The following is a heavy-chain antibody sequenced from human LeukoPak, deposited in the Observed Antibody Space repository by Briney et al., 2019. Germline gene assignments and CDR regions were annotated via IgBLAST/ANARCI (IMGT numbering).Heavy chain of an antibody. CDR1: GFTFSSYA. J-gene: IGHJ4*02. CDR2: IWYDGSHK. Sequence: GGSLRLSCEASGFTFSSYAMHWFRQAPGKGLEWLAVIWYDGSHKYYADSVKGRFTISRDNSKNTLCLQMNSLRAEDTAIYYCAKDRSGTYSPDYWGQGTLVTVSS. D-gene: IGHD1-26*01. CDR3: AKDRSGTYSPDY. V-gene: IGHV3-33*06.